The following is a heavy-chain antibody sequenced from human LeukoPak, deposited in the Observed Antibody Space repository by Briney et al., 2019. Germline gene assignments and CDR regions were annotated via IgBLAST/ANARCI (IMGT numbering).Heavy chain of an antibody. D-gene: IGHD6-13*01. CDR3: AREGRSWSFDY. V-gene: IGHV3-74*01. J-gene: IGHJ4*02. CDR1: GFTFSSYW. Sequence: GGSLRLSCAASGFTFSSYWMHWVRHAPGKGLVWVSRINSHGSSTSYADSVKGRFTISRDNAKNTLYLQMNSLRAEDTAVYYCAREGRSWSFDYWGQGTLVTVSS. CDR2: INSHGSST.